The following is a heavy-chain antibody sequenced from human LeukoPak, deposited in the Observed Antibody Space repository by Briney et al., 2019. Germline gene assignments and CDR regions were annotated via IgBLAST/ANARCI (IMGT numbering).Heavy chain of an antibody. CDR3: ASSHHDSSGYAVSH. Sequence: SETLSVTCAVYGGSFSGYSWSWIRQPPGNGLEWIGYIYHSGSTYYNPSLKSRVTISVDRSKNQFSLKLSSVTAADTAVYYCASSHHDSSGYAVSHWGQGTLVTVSS. D-gene: IGHD3-22*01. V-gene: IGHV4-30-2*01. CDR2: IYHSGST. J-gene: IGHJ4*02. CDR1: GGSFSGYS.